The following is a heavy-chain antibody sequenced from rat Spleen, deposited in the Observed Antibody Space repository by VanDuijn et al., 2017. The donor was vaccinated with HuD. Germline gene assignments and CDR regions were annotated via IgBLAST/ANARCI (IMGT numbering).Heavy chain of an antibody. D-gene: IGHD1-1*01. CDR2: ISYEGSST. CDR1: GFTFSNYG. J-gene: IGHJ2*01. CDR3: TTEITTVADY. Sequence: EVQLVESGGGLVQPGRSMKLSCAASGFTFSNYGMAWVRQAPKKGLEWVAYISYEGSSTYYGDSVKGRFTISRDNAKSTLYLQMNSLRSEDTATYYCTTEITTVADYWGQGVMVTVSS. V-gene: IGHV5-22*01.